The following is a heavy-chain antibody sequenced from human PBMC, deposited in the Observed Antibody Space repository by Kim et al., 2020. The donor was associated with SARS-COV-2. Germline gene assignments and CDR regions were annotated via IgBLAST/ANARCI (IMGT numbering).Heavy chain of an antibody. CDR2: INSDGSST. J-gene: IGHJ6*02. D-gene: IGHD2-21*01. CDR3: ALSSGAYCMDV. Sequence: GGSLRLSCAASGFTFSSYWMHWVRQAPGKGLVWVSRINSDGSSTSYADSVKGRFTISRDNAKNTLYLQMNSLRAEDTAVYYCALSSGAYCMDVWGQGTTVTVSS. V-gene: IGHV3-74*01. CDR1: GFTFSSYW.